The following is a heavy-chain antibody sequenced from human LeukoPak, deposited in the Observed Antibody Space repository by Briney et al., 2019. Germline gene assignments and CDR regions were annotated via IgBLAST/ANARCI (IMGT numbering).Heavy chain of an antibody. CDR3: ARDGVYSSGWYGARANWFDP. J-gene: IGHJ5*02. V-gene: IGHV4-34*01. Sequence: SETLSLTCAVYGGSFSGYYWSWIRQPPGKGLGWIGEINHSGSTNCNPSLKSRVTISVDMSKNQFSLKLSSVTAADTAVYYCARDGVYSSGWYGARANWFDPWGQGTLVTVSS. D-gene: IGHD6-19*01. CDR2: INHSGST. CDR1: GGSFSGYY.